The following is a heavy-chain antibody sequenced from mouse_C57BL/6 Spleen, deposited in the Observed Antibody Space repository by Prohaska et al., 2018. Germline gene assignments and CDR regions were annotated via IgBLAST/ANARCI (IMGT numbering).Heavy chain of an antibody. CDR3: ARPLIYYDYDDAGDD. D-gene: IGHD2-4*01. Sequence: WVAYISNGGGSTYYPDTVKGRFTISRDNAKNTLYLQMSRLKSEDTAMYYCARPLIYYDYDDAGDDWGQGTTVSVSS. CDR2: ISNGGGST. V-gene: IGHV5-12*01. J-gene: IGHJ4*01.